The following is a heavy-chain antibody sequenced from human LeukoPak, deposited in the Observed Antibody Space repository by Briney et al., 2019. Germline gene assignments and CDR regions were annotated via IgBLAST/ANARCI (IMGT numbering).Heavy chain of an antibody. Sequence: PGRSLRLSCAASGFTFSSYGMHWVRQAPGKGLEWVAVIWYDGSNKYYADSVKGRFTISRDNSKNTLHLQMNSLRAEDTAVYYCARDSFRYDSSGYYYGSTPSFDYWGQGTLVTVSS. CDR1: GFTFSSYG. CDR3: ARDSFRYDSSGYYYGSTPSFDY. J-gene: IGHJ4*02. CDR2: IWYDGSNK. D-gene: IGHD3-22*01. V-gene: IGHV3-33*01.